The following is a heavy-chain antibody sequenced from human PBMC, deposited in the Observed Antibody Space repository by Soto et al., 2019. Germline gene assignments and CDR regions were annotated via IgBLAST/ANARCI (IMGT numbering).Heavy chain of an antibody. CDR2: IWYDESTE. CDR3: ARDVGSQGV. D-gene: IGHD2-15*01. J-gene: IGHJ3*01. CDR1: GFTFSRYG. V-gene: IGHV3-33*01. Sequence: QVQLVESGGGVVQPGRSLRLSCAASGFTFSRYGMHWVRQAPGKGLEWVAVIWYDESTEYYADSVKGRFTISRDNSKNTVYLQMNSLRVEDTAVYYCARDVGSQGVWGQGTMVTVSS.